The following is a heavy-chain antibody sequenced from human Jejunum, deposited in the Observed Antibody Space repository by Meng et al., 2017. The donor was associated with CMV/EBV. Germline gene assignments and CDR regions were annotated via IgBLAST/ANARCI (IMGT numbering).Heavy chain of an antibody. CDR2: INTDGSTI. CDR3: ARAGSYRFDY. Sequence: QLVESGGGLVQPGGSLRLSCAASGFTFSSYWIHWVCQAPGKGLVWVSRINTDGSTINYADSVKGRFTISRDDAKNTLYLQMNSLTAEDTAVYYCARAGSYRFDYWGHGTLVTVSS. CDR1: GFTFSSYW. D-gene: IGHD3-10*01. V-gene: IGHV3-74*01. J-gene: IGHJ4*01.